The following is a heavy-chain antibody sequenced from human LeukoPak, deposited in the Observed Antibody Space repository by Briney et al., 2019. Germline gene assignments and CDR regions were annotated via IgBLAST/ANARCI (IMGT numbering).Heavy chain of an antibody. Sequence: ASVKVSCKASGYTFTSYGISWVRQAPGQGLEWMGWINPNSGGTNYAQKFQGRVTMTRDTSISTAYMELSRLRSDDTAVYYCARDPGRRFWGSYRFDYWGQGTLVTVSS. D-gene: IGHD3-16*02. J-gene: IGHJ4*02. V-gene: IGHV1-2*02. CDR3: ARDPGRRFWGSYRFDY. CDR2: INPNSGGT. CDR1: GYTFTSYG.